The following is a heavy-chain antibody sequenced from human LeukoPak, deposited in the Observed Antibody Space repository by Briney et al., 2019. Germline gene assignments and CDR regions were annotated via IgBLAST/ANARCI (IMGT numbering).Heavy chain of an antibody. J-gene: IGHJ4*02. CDR1: RGTFSSYT. Sequence: SVKVSCKASRGTFSSYTISWVRQAPGQGGEWMGRIIPILGIANYAQKFQGRVTITADKSTSTAYMELSSLRSEDTAVYYCHTVVVPAAGNFDYWGQGTLVTASS. V-gene: IGHV1-69*02. D-gene: IGHD2-2*01. CDR3: HTVVVPAAGNFDY. CDR2: IIPILGIA.